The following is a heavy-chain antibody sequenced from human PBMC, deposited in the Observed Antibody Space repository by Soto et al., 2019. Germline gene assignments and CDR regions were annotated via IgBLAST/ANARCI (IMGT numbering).Heavy chain of an antibody. V-gene: IGHV4-59*01. CDR3: ARVMRSIAAEVYMDV. J-gene: IGHJ6*03. CDR2: IYYSGST. D-gene: IGHD6-6*01. CDR1: GGSISSYY. Sequence: SETLSLTCTVSGGSISSYYWSWIRQPPGKGLEWIGYIYYSGSTNYNPSLKSRVTISVDTSKNQFSLKLSSVTAADTAVYYCARVMRSIAAEVYMDVWGKGTTVTVSS.